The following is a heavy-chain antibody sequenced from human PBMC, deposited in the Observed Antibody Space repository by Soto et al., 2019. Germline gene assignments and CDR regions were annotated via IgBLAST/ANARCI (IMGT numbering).Heavy chain of an antibody. V-gene: IGHV1-3*01. CDR3: ATGDQLSAEVTGISFSF. J-gene: IGHJ4*02. CDR2: INAGNGNT. D-gene: IGHD2-21*02. Sequence: ASVKVSFKASGYTFTSHVMHWVRQAPGQRLEWMGWINAGNGNTKYSQKFQGRVTITRDTSASTAYMELSSLRSEDTAVYYCATGDQLSAEVTGISFSFRGQGTRVTVSS. CDR1: GYTFTSHV.